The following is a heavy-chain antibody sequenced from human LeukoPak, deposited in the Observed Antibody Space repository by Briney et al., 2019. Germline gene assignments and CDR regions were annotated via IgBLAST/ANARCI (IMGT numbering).Heavy chain of an antibody. CDR3: ARGGPDYVWGSYRPYYFDY. Sequence: PVGSLILSCAASGFTFSSYEMNWFRKHPGKGLEWVPYINSIRSTIYYEDSVKGRFTMSRDKAKNSLYLQMNRLRAEDTAVYYCARGGPDYVWGSYRPYYFDYWGQGTLVTVSS. V-gene: IGHV3-48*03. D-gene: IGHD3-16*02. J-gene: IGHJ4*02. CDR2: INSIRSTI. CDR1: GFTFSSYE.